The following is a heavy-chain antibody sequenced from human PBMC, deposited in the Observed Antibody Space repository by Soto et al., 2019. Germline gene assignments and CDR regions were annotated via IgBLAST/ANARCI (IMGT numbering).Heavy chain of an antibody. J-gene: IGHJ6*02. CDR3: ARGIYQKYGLDV. CDR1: EFTFNNYW. D-gene: IGHD3-16*02. Sequence: EVQLVESGGGLVQPGGSLRLSCAASEFTFNNYWMHWVRQVPGKGLEWVSRINTDGSTTNYEDSVMGRFTISRDNADNTVYLQMNSLRAEDTAVYYCARGIYQKYGLDVWGQGATVTVSS. V-gene: IGHV3-74*01. CDR2: INTDGSTT.